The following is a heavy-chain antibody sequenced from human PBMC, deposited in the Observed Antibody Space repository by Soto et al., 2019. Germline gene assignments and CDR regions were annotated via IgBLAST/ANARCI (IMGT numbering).Heavy chain of an antibody. Sequence: SVTVSCKASGGTFSSYAISWVRQAPGQGLEWMGGIIPIFGTANYAQKFQGRVTITADESTSTAYMELSSLRSEDTAVYYCARDRATTGTPALYYYGMDVWGQGTTVTVSS. J-gene: IGHJ6*02. CDR1: GGTFSSYA. CDR2: IIPIFGTA. CDR3: ARDRATTGTPALYYYGMDV. V-gene: IGHV1-69*13. D-gene: IGHD1-1*01.